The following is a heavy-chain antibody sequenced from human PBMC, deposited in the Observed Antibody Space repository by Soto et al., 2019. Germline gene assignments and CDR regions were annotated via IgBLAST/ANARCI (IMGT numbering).Heavy chain of an antibody. CDR1: GYTFTSYG. V-gene: IGHV1-18*01. D-gene: IGHD3-16*02. Sequence: QVQLVQSGAEVKKPGASVKVSCKASGYTFTSYGISWVRQAPGQGLEWMGWISAYNGNTNYEQKLAGRGNMTTDTSRSTAYMELRSLRSDDTVVYYCVRSNGDLTFGGVIAPRYFDYWGEGTLVTVSS. J-gene: IGHJ4*02. CDR2: ISAYNGNT. CDR3: VRSNGDLTFGGVIAPRYFDY.